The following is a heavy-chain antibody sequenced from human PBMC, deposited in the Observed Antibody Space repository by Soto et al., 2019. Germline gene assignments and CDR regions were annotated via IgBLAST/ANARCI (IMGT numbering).Heavy chain of an antibody. V-gene: IGHV3-11*06. J-gene: IGHJ4*02. CDR1: GFTFSDYY. Sequence: GGSLRLSCAASGFTFSDYYMSWIRQAPGKGLEWVSYISSSSSYTNYADSVKGRFTISRDNAKNSLYLQMKSLRAEDTAVYYFAGVPMVRRDYYFDCWGQGTRVTVSS. CDR3: AGVPMVRRDYYFDC. CDR2: ISSSSSYT. D-gene: IGHD3-10*01.